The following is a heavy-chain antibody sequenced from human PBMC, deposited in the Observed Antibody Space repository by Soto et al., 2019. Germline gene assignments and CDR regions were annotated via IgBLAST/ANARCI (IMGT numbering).Heavy chain of an antibody. CDR2: IYYSGCT. J-gene: IGHJ1*01. CDR3: ARGWGGYFQH. CDR1: GGSISSYY. Sequence: QVQLQESGPGLVKPSETLSLTCTVSGGSISSYYWSWIRQPPGKGLELIGYIYYSGCTNYNPSLKSRITISVDTSKNQFSLKLISVTAADTTVYYCARGWGGYFQHWGQGTLVTVSS. V-gene: IGHV4-59*01. D-gene: IGHD7-27*01.